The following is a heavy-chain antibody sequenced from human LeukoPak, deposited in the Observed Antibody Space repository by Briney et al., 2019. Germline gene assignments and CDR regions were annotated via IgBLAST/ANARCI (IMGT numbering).Heavy chain of an antibody. V-gene: IGHV4-34*01. J-gene: IGHJ4*02. CDR3: ARVALVVDY. Sequence: PSETLSLTCTVSGGSISSYYWSWIRQPPGKGLEWIGEINHSGSTNYNPSLKSRVTISVDTSKNQFSLKLSSVTAADTAVYYCARVALVVDYWGQGTLVTVSS. CDR1: GGSISSYY. CDR2: INHSGST. D-gene: IGHD2-8*02.